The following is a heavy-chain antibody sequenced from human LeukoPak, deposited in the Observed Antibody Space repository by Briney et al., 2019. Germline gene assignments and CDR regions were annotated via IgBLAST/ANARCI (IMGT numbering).Heavy chain of an antibody. CDR2: ISGSGGST. J-gene: IGHJ5*02. Sequence: GGSLRLSCAASGFTFSSYAMSWVRQAPVKGLEWLSAISGSGGSTYYADSVKGRFTISRDNSKNTLYLQMNSLRAEDTAVYYCAKLCREYCFSTTRPNWFDPWGQGTLVTVSS. CDR1: GFTFSSYA. D-gene: IGHD2/OR15-2a*01. V-gene: IGHV3-23*01. CDR3: AKLCREYCFSTTRPNWFDP.